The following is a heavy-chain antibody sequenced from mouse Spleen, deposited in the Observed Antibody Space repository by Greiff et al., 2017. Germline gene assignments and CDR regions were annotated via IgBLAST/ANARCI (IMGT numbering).Heavy chain of an antibody. Sequence: QVQLKETGPGLVAPSQSLSITCTVSGFSLTSYGVHWVRQPPGKGLEWLVVIWSDGSTNYNSALKSRLSISKDNSKSQVFLKMNSLQTDDTAMYYCARHGYDGGTDFAYWGQGTLVTVSA. CDR2: IWSDGST. J-gene: IGHJ3*01. CDR1: GFSLTSYG. CDR3: ARHGYDGGTDFAY. V-gene: IGHV2-6-1*01. D-gene: IGHD2-2*01.